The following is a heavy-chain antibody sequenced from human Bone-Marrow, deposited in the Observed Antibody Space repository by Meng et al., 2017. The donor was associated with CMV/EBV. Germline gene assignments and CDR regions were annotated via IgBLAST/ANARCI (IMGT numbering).Heavy chain of an antibody. J-gene: IGHJ4*02. CDR2: ISAYKGNT. V-gene: IGHV1-18*01. Sequence: CKASGDTFTSDGIRWVRQAPGQGREWMGWISAYKGNTNYAQKLQGRGTMTTETSTSTAYMELRSLRSDDTAVYYCARDKSGSVPFDYWGQGTLVTVSS. CDR1: GDTFTSDG. CDR3: ARDKSGSVPFDY. D-gene: IGHD3-10*01.